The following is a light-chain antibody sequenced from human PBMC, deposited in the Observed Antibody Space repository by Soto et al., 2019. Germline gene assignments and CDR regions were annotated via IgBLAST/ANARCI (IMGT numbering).Light chain of an antibody. CDR2: DAS. V-gene: IGKV3-11*01. Sequence: EIVLTQSPATLSLSPGERATLSCRASQSVSSYLAWYQQKPGQAPRLLIYDASNRATGIPARFSGSGSGTAVTLTISSLEPEDFAVYYCQQRSNWPPLNFGGGTKVEIK. CDR3: QQRSNWPPLN. J-gene: IGKJ4*01. CDR1: QSVSSY.